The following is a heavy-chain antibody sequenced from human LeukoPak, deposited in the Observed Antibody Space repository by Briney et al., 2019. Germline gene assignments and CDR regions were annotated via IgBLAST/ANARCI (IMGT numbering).Heavy chain of an antibody. D-gene: IGHD2-15*01. V-gene: IGHV3-30*04. CDR3: AKDRGYCSGGNCYNHYGMDV. CDR1: GFTFSNYA. CDR2: ISYHGRSV. J-gene: IGHJ6*02. Sequence: PGGSLRLSCAASGFTFSNYAMHWVRQAPRKGLEWAAIISYHGRSVDYADSVKGRFTMSRDNSKNTLSLQMNSLRAEDTAVYYCAKDRGYCSGGNCYNHYGMDVWGQGTTVTVSS.